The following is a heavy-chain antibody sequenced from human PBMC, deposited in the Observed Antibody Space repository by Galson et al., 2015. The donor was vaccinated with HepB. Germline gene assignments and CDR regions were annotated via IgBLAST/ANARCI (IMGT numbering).Heavy chain of an antibody. CDR3: ARVGESYDFWSGYPDY. CDR1: GFTFSSYW. V-gene: IGHV3-7*03. D-gene: IGHD3-3*01. J-gene: IGHJ4*02. Sequence: SLRLSCAASGFTFSSYWMSWVRQAPGKGLEWVANIKQDGSEKYYVDSVKGRFTISRDNAKNSLYLQMNSLRAEDTAVYYCARVGESYDFWSGYPDYWGQGTLVTVYS. CDR2: IKQDGSEK.